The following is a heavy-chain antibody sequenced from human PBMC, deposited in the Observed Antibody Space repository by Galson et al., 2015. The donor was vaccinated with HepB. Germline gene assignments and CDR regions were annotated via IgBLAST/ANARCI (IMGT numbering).Heavy chain of an antibody. CDR3: AREYRYTRGWSIDY. Sequence: SLRLSCAASGFIFSSYKMNWVRQAPGTGLEWVSSIRTSRTHISYADSVKGRFTISRDNAKSSLYLQMNSLRAEDTAVYYCAREYRYTRGWSIDYWGQGTLVTVSS. CDR1: GFIFSSYK. J-gene: IGHJ4*02. CDR2: IRTSRTHI. V-gene: IGHV3-21*01. D-gene: IGHD6-19*01.